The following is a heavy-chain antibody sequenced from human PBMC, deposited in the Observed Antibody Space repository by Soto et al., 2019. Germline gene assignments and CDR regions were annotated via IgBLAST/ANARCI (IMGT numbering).Heavy chain of an antibody. CDR2: ISGSGYST. CDR1: GFTFSSFG. V-gene: IGHV3-23*01. J-gene: IGHJ4*02. CDR3: AKQNFYYFDF. Sequence: VQLLESGGGLVQPGGSLRLSCAASGFTFSSFGMSWVRQSPGKGLEWVSAISGSGYSTYYADSVTGRFTISRDNSKNTLYLQMHSLRAEDTAIYYCAKQNFYYFDFWGQGTLVTVSS.